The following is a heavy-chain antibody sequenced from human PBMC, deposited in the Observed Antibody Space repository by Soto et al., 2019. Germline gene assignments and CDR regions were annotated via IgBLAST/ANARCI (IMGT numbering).Heavy chain of an antibody. CDR1: GDSMTSSSYY. J-gene: IGHJ5*02. CDR3: ARHTRNQFDP. Sequence: SATLYLTCTVSGDSMTSSSYYWGWIRQPPGKGLEWIGSIYYSERTSYNSGSTYYSPSLKSRVTISEDTSKSQFSLKLSSVTAADTAVYYCARHTRNQFDPWGQGTLVTVSS. CDR2: IYYSERTSYNSGST. V-gene: IGHV4-39*01.